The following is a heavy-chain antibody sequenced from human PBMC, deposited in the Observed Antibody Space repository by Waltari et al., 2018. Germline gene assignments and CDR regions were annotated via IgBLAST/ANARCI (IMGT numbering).Heavy chain of an antibody. D-gene: IGHD3-3*01. V-gene: IGHV4-39*01. Sequence: QVQLQESGPGLLKPSETLSLTCSVSCGSLTSSKYYCGWIRQPPGKGLEWIGSVFYNGDTYYNPSLKSRVTVSVDTSKNQVSLKLSSVTAADTAVYYCTRASIFGVALDAFDLWGQGTMVSVSS. CDR1: CGSLTSSKYY. J-gene: IGHJ3*01. CDR3: TRASIFGVALDAFDL. CDR2: VFYNGDT.